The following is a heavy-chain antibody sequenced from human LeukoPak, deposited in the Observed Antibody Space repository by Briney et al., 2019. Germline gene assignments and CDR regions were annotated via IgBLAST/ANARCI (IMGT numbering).Heavy chain of an antibody. D-gene: IGHD1-26*01. CDR2: FDPEDGET. J-gene: IGHJ4*02. Sequence: GASVKVSCKVSGYTLTELSMHWVRQAPGKGLEWMGGFDPEDGETIYAQKFQGRVTMTEDTSTDTAYMELSSLRSEDTAVYYCATAPKWELLSQLDYWGQGTLVTVSS. V-gene: IGHV1-24*01. CDR3: ATAPKWELLSQLDY. CDR1: GYTLTELS.